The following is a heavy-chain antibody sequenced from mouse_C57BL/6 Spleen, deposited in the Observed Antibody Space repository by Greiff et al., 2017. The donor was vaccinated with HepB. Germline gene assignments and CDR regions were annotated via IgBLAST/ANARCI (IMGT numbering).Heavy chain of an antibody. CDR2: IDPSDSYT. D-gene: IGHD1-1*01. V-gene: IGHV1-69*01. CDR3: ASMDYYGSSLFAY. J-gene: IGHJ3*01. Sequence: QVQLQQPGAELVMPGASVKLSCKASGYTFPSYWMHWVKQRPGQGLEWIGEIDPSDSYTNYNQKFKGKSTLTVDKSSSTAYMQLSSLTSEDSAVYYCASMDYYGSSLFAYWGQGTLVTVSA. CDR1: GYTFPSYW.